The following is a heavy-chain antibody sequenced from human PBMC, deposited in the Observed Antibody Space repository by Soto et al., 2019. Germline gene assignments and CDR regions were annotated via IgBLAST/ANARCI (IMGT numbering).Heavy chain of an antibody. J-gene: IGHJ4*02. Sequence: GGSLRLSCTASGVTFVNFLMSWFRQAPGKGMEWVGFIRSQPYGGTAEYAASVRGRFTISRDDSKGIAYLQMNSLQTEDSGVYYCIGSFPFWGQGTLVTVSS. V-gene: IGHV3-49*03. CDR1: GVTFVNFL. CDR3: IGSFPF. D-gene: IGHD3-10*01. CDR2: IRSQPYGGTA.